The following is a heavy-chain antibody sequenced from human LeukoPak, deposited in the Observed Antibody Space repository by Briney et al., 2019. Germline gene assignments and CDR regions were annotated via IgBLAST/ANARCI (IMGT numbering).Heavy chain of an antibody. V-gene: IGHV4-38-2*02. CDR3: ARVGIAVAGTGYYFDY. D-gene: IGHD6-19*01. CDR1: GYSISSGYY. Sequence: SETLSLTCTVSGYSISSGYYWGWIRQPPGKGLEWIGSIYHSGSTYYNPSLKSRVTISVDTSKNQFSLKLSSVTAADTAVYYCARVGIAVAGTGYYFDYWGQGTLVTVSS. CDR2: IYHSGST. J-gene: IGHJ4*02.